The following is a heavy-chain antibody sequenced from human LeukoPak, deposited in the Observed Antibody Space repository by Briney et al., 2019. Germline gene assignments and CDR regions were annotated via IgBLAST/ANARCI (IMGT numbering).Heavy chain of an antibody. CDR3: ARGGVLLWFGELSHYYFDY. V-gene: IGHV3-30*04. Sequence: GRSLRLSCAAPGLTFSSYAMPWVRQAPGKGLERVAVISYDGSNKYYADSVKGLFTISRNNSKNTLYLQMNSLRAEDTAVYYCARGGVLLWFGELSHYYFDYWGQGTLVTVSS. CDR1: GLTFSSYA. CDR2: ISYDGSNK. J-gene: IGHJ4*02. D-gene: IGHD3-10*01.